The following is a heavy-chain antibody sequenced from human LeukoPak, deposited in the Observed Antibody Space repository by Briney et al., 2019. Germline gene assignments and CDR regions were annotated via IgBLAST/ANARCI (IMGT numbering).Heavy chain of an antibody. V-gene: IGHV3-33*01. CDR1: GFTFSSFA. D-gene: IGHD2-2*01. CDR2: IWYDGSNK. CDR3: ATSTSSWPHFDY. Sequence: GGSLRLSCAASGFTFSSFAMHWVRQAPGKGLEWVAVIWYDGSNKYYADSVKGRFPISRDNSKNTLYPQMNSLRAEDTAVYYCATSTSSWPHFDYWGQGTLVTVSS. J-gene: IGHJ4*02.